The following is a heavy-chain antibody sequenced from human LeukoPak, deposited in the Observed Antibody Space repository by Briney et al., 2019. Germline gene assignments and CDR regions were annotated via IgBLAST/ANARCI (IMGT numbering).Heavy chain of an antibody. CDR3: ARGTITTVTDS. V-gene: IGHV4-4*02. Sequence: SGTLSLTCAISGGSISSSNWWTWVRQPPGKGLEWVGEIYLRGNTNYNPSLESRVTISVDESKTQLSLRLESVTAADTAVYYCARGTITTVTDSWGPGTLVAVSS. D-gene: IGHD4-17*01. CDR1: GGSISSSNW. CDR2: IYLRGNT. J-gene: IGHJ4*02.